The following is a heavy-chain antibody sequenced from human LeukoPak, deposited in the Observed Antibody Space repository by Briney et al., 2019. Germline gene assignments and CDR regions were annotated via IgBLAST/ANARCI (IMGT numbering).Heavy chain of an antibody. Sequence: PGGSLRLSCAASGFNFRNYGIHWVRQAPGKGLEWVAFILYDGSKTYYADSVKGRFTISRDNAKNSLYLQMNSLRAEDTAVYCCARESSGYDYSFDYWGQGTLVTVSS. D-gene: IGHD5-12*01. V-gene: IGHV3-30*02. CDR2: ILYDGSKT. CDR1: GFNFRNYG. J-gene: IGHJ4*02. CDR3: ARESSGYDYSFDY.